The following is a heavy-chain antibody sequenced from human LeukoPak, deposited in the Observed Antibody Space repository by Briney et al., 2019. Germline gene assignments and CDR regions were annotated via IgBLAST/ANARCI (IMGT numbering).Heavy chain of an antibody. CDR3: ARALKVTDAFDI. CDR2: IYHSGST. V-gene: IGHV4-30-2*01. J-gene: IGHJ3*02. Sequence: PSQTLSLTCAVSGGSISSGGYSWSWIRQPPGKGLEWIGYIYHSGSTYYNPSIKSRVTISVDRSKNQFSLQLSSVTAADTAVYYCARALKVTDAFDIWGQGTMVTVSS. D-gene: IGHD2-21*02. CDR1: GGSISSGGYS.